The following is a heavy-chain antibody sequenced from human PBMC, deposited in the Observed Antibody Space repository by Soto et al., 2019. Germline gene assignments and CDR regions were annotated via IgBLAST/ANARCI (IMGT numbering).Heavy chain of an antibody. Sequence: PGGSLRLSCAASRFIFSDYFLSWIRQAPGKGLEWVSFVNGRGNTTYYADSVRGRFTISRDNAKNSLFLQMNSLTDEDTAIYFCARGAGAFDIWGQGTVVTVSS. V-gene: IGHV3-11*01. CDR2: VNGRGNTT. CDR1: RFIFSDYF. CDR3: ARGAGAFDI. J-gene: IGHJ3*02.